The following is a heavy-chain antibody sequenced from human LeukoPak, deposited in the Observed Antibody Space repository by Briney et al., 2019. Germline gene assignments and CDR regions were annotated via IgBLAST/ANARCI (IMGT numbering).Heavy chain of an antibody. CDR1: GVTFDDYA. D-gene: IGHD3-22*01. CDR3: AKAYYYDSSGFWFDP. V-gene: IGHV3-9*01. Sequence: PGGSLRLTCAASGVTFDDYAMHWVRQAPGKGLEGVSGISWNSGSIGYADSVKGRFTVSRDNAKNSLYLQMNSLRAEDTALYYCAKAYYYDSSGFWFDPWGQGTLVTVSS. CDR2: ISWNSGSI. J-gene: IGHJ5*02.